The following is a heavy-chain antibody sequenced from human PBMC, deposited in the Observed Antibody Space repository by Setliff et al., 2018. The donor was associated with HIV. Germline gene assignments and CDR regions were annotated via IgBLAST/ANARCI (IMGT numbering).Heavy chain of an antibody. Sequence: SETLSLTCTVSGGSITGYYWSWVRQPPGKGLEWIGYIFYSGTTNYSPSLNSRATISVDTSKNSFSLRLSSVTAADTAVYYCARVNALIRAPFDYWGQGAQVTVSS. V-gene: IGHV4-59*01. CDR1: GGSITGYY. D-gene: IGHD2-8*01. CDR2: IFYSGTT. J-gene: IGHJ4*02. CDR3: ARVNALIRAPFDY.